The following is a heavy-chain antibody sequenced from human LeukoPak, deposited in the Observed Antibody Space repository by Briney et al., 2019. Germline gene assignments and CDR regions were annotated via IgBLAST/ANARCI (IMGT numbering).Heavy chain of an antibody. V-gene: IGHV4-39*07. J-gene: IGHJ4*02. Sequence: SETLSLTCTVSGGSISSNSYYWGWIRQPPGKGLEWIGSIYYSGITYYNPSLKSRVTISVDTSKNQFSLKLSSVTAADTAVYYCARGDPWIQLDYWGQGTLVTVSS. CDR2: IYYSGIT. CDR3: ARGDPWIQLDY. CDR1: GGSISSNSYY. D-gene: IGHD5-18*01.